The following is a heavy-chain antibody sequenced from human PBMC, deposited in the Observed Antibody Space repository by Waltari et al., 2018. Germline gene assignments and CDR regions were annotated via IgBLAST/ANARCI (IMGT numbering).Heavy chain of an antibody. CDR1: GGSISSYY. V-gene: IGHV4-59*01. J-gene: IGHJ5*02. Sequence: QVQLQESGPGLVKPSETLSLTCTVSGGSISSYYWGWIRQPPGKGLEWIGYIYYSGSTNYNPSLKSRVTISVDTSKNQFSLKLSSVTAADTAVYYCARDSVSGYDFWSGYRGGWFDPWGQGTLVTVSS. CDR2: IYYSGST. D-gene: IGHD3-3*01. CDR3: ARDSVSGYDFWSGYRGGWFDP.